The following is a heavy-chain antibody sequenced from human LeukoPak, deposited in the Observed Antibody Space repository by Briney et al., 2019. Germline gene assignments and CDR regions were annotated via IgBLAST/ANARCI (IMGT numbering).Heavy chain of an antibody. CDR2: FYYSGST. V-gene: IGHV4-59*01. Sequence: SETLSLTCTVSGGSISNYYWSWIRQPPGKGLEWIGYFYYSGSTNYNPSLKSRVTISVDTSKSQFSLKLSSVTAADTAVYYCARRTPLTYWFDPWGQGTLVTVSS. J-gene: IGHJ5*02. CDR1: GGSISNYY. CDR3: ARRTPLTYWFDP.